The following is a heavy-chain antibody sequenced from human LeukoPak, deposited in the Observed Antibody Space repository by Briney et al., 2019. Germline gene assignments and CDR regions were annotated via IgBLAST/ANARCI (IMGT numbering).Heavy chain of an antibody. Sequence: PSETLSLTCAVYDGSFSGYYWSWIRQPPGKGLEWIGEINHSGSTNYNPSLKSRVTISVDTSKNQFSLKLSSVTAADTAVYYCARGDYYDSSGYYQYYFDYLGQGTLVTVSS. J-gene: IGHJ4*02. CDR1: DGSFSGYY. D-gene: IGHD3-22*01. CDR2: INHSGST. CDR3: ARGDYYDSSGYYQYYFDY. V-gene: IGHV4-34*01.